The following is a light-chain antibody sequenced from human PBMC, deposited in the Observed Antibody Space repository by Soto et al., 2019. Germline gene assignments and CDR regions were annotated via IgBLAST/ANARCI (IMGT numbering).Light chain of an antibody. CDR2: SDI. CDR3: AAWDDSLNRYV. Sequence: QSVLTQPPSASGTPGQRVTISCSGSSSNIGSNTVNWYQQVPGTAPKLLIYSDIQRPSGVPDRFSGSKSGTSASLAISGPQSEDEADYYCAAWDDSLNRYVFGAGTKGHRP. J-gene: IGLJ1*01. V-gene: IGLV1-44*01. CDR1: SSNIGSNT.